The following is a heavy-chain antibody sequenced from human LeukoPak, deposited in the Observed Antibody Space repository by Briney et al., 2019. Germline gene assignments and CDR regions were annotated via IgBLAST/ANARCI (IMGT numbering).Heavy chain of an antibody. V-gene: IGHV1-24*01. J-gene: IGHJ4*02. CDR3: ATAGGKMGATTAAFDY. Sequence: ASVKVSCKVSGYTLTELSMHWVRQPPGKGLEWMGGFDPEDGETIYAQKFQGRVTMTEDTSTDTAYMELSSLRPEDTAVYYCATAGGKMGATTAAFDYWGQGTLVTVSS. D-gene: IGHD1-26*01. CDR2: FDPEDGET. CDR1: GYTLTELS.